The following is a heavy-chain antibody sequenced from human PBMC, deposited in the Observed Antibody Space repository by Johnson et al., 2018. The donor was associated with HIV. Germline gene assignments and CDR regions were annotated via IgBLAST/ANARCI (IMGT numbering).Heavy chain of an antibody. Sequence: VQVVESGGGLVQPGGSLRLSCAASGFTFSNYWMNWVRSAPGKGLEWVANITQDGSENYYVDSVKGRFTISRDNAKNSLFLQMNSLRAEDTAVYYCARAQRRWDITSFGLVDAAFDSWGQGRLVTVSS. V-gene: IGHV3-7*03. CDR3: ARAQRRWDITSFGLVDAAFDS. J-gene: IGHJ3*02. D-gene: IGHD3-3*01. CDR1: GFTFSNYW. CDR2: ITQDGSEN.